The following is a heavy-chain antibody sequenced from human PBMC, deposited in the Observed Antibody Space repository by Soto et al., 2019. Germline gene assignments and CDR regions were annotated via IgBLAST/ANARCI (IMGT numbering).Heavy chain of an antibody. CDR2: INHSGST. Sequence: PSETLSLTCAVDGGSFSGYYWSWIRQPPGKGLEWIGEINHSGSTNYNPSLKSRVTISVDTSKNQFSLKLSSVTAADTAVYYCARGAGSHRLDYYGMDVWGQGTTVTASS. V-gene: IGHV4-34*01. CDR1: GGSFSGYY. D-gene: IGHD3-10*01. J-gene: IGHJ6*02. CDR3: ARGAGSHRLDYYGMDV.